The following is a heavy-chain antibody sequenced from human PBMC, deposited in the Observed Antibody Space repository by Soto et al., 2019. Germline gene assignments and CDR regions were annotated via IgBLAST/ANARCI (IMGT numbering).Heavy chain of an antibody. J-gene: IGHJ5*02. Sequence: SETLSLTCTVSGGSIRSNGYYWNWIRHPPGKGLEWIGYIYYSGSTYYNPSLKSRISISVDTSKNQFSLKLRSVTAADTAVYFCARRSSSWYLVGFDPWGQGTLVTVSS. V-gene: IGHV4-30-4*01. D-gene: IGHD6-13*01. CDR2: IYYSGST. CDR1: GGSIRSNGYY. CDR3: ARRSSSWYLVGFDP.